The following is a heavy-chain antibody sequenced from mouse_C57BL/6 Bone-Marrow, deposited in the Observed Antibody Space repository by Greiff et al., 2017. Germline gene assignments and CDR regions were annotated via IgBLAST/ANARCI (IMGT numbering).Heavy chain of an antibody. J-gene: IGHJ4*01. D-gene: IGHD2-3*01. V-gene: IGHV5-15*01. Sequence: DVKLVESGGGLVQPGGSLKLSCAASGFTFSDYGMAWVRQAPRKGPAWVAFISNLAYSIYYADTVTGRFTISRENAKNTLYLEMSSLRSEDTAMYYCARWLLRAMDYWGQGTSVTVSS. CDR1: GFTFSDYG. CDR3: ARWLLRAMDY. CDR2: ISNLAYSI.